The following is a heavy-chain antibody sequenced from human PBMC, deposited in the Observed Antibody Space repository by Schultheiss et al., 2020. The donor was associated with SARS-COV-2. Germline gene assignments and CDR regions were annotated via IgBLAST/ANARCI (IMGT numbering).Heavy chain of an antibody. D-gene: IGHD6-13*01. CDR2: IYYSGST. CDR1: GGSISSSSYY. Sequence: SETLSLTCTVSGGSISSSSYYWGWIRQPPGKGLEWIGSIYYSGSTYYNPSLKSRVTISVDKSKNQFSLKLSSVTAADTAVYYCARTPSAAGYDYYYYYYGMDVWGQGTTVTVSS. V-gene: IGHV4-39*01. J-gene: IGHJ6*02. CDR3: ARTPSAAGYDYYYYYYGMDV.